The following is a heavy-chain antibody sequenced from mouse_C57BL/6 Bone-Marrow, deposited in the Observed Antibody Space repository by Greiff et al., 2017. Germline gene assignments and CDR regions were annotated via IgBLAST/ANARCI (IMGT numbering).Heavy chain of an antibody. J-gene: IGHJ3*01. D-gene: IGHD2-5*01. V-gene: IGHV1-15*01. CDR3: TRSSYSNAWFAY. Sequence: QVTLKESGAELVRPGASVTLSCKASGYTFTDYEMHWVKQTPVHGLEWIGAIDPETGGTAYNQKFKGKAILTADKSSSTAYMELRSLTSEDSAVYYCTRSSYSNAWFAYWGQGTLVTVSA. CDR1: GYTFTDYE. CDR2: IDPETGGT.